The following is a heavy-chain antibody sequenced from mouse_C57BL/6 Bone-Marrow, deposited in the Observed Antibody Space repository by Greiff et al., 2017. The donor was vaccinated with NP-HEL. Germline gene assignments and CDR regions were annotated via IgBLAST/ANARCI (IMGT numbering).Heavy chain of an antibody. CDR2: ISSGGDYI. CDR1: GFTFSSYA. J-gene: IGHJ4*01. Sequence: EVKVVESGEGLVKPGGSLKLSCAASGFTFSSYAMSWVRQTPEKRLEWVAYISSGGDYIYYADTVKGRFPISRDNARNTLYLQMSSLKSEDTAMYYCTRDGIFDCGSSGYYAMDYWGQGTSVTVSS. D-gene: IGHD1-1*01. CDR3: TRDGIFDCGSSGYYAMDY. V-gene: IGHV5-9-1*02.